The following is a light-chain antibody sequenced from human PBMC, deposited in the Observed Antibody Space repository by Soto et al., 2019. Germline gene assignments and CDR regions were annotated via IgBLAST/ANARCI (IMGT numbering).Light chain of an antibody. CDR1: QDIAIY. V-gene: IGKV1-9*01. CDR2: AAS. J-gene: IGKJ1*01. Sequence: IQLTQSPSSLSASVGDRVTITCRARQDIAIYLAWYQQKPGEAPKLLIYAASTLYGGVPSRFSGSGSGKEFTLTINSLLPEDSATYFCLQDYSWPWTFGQGTKVDI. CDR3: LQDYSWPWT.